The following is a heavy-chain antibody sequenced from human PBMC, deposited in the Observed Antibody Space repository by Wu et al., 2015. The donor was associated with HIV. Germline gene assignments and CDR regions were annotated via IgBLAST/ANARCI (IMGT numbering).Heavy chain of an antibody. V-gene: IGHV1-2*02. CDR1: GYTFNNYF. J-gene: IGHJ6*01. D-gene: IGHD1-26*01. Sequence: QVHLVQSGAEMKKPGASVKVSCKASGYTFNNYFMQWVRQAPGQGLEWIGWINPNTEGTNYAQLLQDRVTVTTDEFTGTTYMDLRRLRVDDTALYFCVRGARYAGSYYSNIWGPG. CDR3: VRGARYAGSYYSNI. CDR2: INPNTEGT.